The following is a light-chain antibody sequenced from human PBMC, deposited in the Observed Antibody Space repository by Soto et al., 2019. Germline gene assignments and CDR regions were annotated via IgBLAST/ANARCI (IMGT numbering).Light chain of an antibody. CDR1: QSISSW. V-gene: IGKV1-5*01. J-gene: IGKJ1*01. CDR3: QQYWT. CDR2: DAS. Sequence: DIQMTQSPSTLSASVGDRVTITCRASQSISSWLAWYQQKPWKAPKLLIYDASSLERGVPSRFSGSGSGTEFTLTISSLQPDDFVMYYCQQYWTFGQGTKVEIK.